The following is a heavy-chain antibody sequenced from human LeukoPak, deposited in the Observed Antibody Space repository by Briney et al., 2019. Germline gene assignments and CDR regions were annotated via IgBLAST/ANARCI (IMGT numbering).Heavy chain of an antibody. CDR1: SGSISSSSYN. D-gene: IGHD2-21*02. V-gene: IGHV4-39*07. Sequence: KPSETLSLTCTVSSGSISSSSYNWGWIRQPPGKGLEWIGTIYYSGSTYYNASLKSRVTISVDTSKIQFSLHLSSVTAADTAVYYCAREGNAYCGGDCYFGAFDIWGQGTMVTVSS. CDR2: IYYSGST. J-gene: IGHJ3*02. CDR3: AREGNAYCGGDCYFGAFDI.